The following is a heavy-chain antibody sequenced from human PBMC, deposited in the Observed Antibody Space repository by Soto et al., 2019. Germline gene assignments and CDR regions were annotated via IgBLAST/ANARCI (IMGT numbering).Heavy chain of an antibody. Sequence: GGSLRLSCAASGFTFSNAWMSWVRQAPGKGLEWVGRIKSKTDGGTTDYAAPVKGRFTISRDDSKNTLYLQMNSLKTEDTAVYYCTTPSKYYYDSSGYSHWGQGTLVTVSS. CDR1: GFTFSNAW. CDR2: IKSKTDGGTT. D-gene: IGHD3-22*01. CDR3: TTPSKYYYDSSGYSH. V-gene: IGHV3-15*01. J-gene: IGHJ4*02.